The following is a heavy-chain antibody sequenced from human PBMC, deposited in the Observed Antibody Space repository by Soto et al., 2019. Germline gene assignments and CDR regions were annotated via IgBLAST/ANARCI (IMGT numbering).Heavy chain of an antibody. CDR3: AKDRYDILTGYYDY. CDR2: ISGSGGNT. CDR1: GFTFSSYA. Sequence: EVQLLESGGGLVQPGGSLRLSCAASGFTFSSYAMSWVRQAPGKGLEWVAAISGSGGNTYYADSVKGRFTISRDNSKNTLNLQMNSLSAQDTAVYYCAKDRYDILTGYYDYWGQGTLVTVSS. J-gene: IGHJ4*02. D-gene: IGHD3-9*01. V-gene: IGHV3-23*01.